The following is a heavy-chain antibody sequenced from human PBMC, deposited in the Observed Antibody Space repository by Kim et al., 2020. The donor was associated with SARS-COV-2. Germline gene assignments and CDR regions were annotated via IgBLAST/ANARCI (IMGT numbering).Heavy chain of an antibody. Sequence: SETLSLTCAVYGGSFSGYYRSWIRQPPGKGLEWIGEINHSGSTNYNPSLKSRVTISVDTSKNQFSLKLSSVTAADTAVYYCARGRLLGGGWYVGGPKNDPNHYYSYGMDVWGQGTTVTVSS. V-gene: IGHV4-34*01. J-gene: IGHJ6*02. CDR1: GGSFSGYY. D-gene: IGHD6-19*01. CDR3: ARGRLLGGGWYVGGPKNDPNHYYSYGMDV. CDR2: INHSGST.